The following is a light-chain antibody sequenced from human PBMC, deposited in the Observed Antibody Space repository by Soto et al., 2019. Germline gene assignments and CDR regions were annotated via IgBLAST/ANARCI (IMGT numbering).Light chain of an antibody. CDR3: QQYGGSPLLT. Sequence: EIVLTQSPGTLSLSPGERASLSCRASQRVSINYLAWYQQKPGQAPRLLVYGTSTRATGIPDRFRGSGSGTDLTLTISRLEPEDVAVYYCQQYGGSPLLTFGGGTKVEIK. CDR2: GTS. V-gene: IGKV3-20*01. J-gene: IGKJ4*01. CDR1: QRVSINY.